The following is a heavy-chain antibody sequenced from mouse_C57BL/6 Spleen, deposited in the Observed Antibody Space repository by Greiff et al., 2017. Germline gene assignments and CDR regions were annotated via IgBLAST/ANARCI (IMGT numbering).Heavy chain of an antibody. V-gene: IGHV1-55*01. CDR2: IYPGSGST. J-gene: IGHJ2*01. D-gene: IGHD1-1*01. Sequence: VQLQQPGAELVKPGASVKMSCKASGYTFTSYWITWVKQRPGQGLEWIGDIYPGSGSTNYNEKFKCKATLTVDTSSSTAYMQLSSLTSEDSAVYYCARWCATVVATDYWGQGTTLTVSS. CDR3: ARWCATVVATDY. CDR1: GYTFTSYW.